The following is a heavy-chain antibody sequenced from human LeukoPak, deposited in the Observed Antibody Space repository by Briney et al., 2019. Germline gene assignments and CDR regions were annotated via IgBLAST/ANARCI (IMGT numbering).Heavy chain of an antibody. CDR3: ARGATISETGYFDF. V-gene: IGHV4-34*01. CDR2: IDHRGDT. CDR1: GESFSRFY. D-gene: IGHD5-24*01. J-gene: IGHJ4*03. Sequence: SETLSLTCAVYGESFSRFYWSWIRQSPGKGLEWIAEIDHRGDTNYNPSVKSRVTVSVDTSKNQFSLKVRSLSAADTAVYYCARGATISETGYFDFWGQGTLVTVSS.